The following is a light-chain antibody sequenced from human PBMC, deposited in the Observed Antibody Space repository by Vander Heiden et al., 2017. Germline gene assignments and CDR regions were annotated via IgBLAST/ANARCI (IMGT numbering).Light chain of an antibody. CDR1: TSTIGAGYD. CDR2: DNI. Sequence: SVLTQPPSDAGSPWQSVTISWTWSTSTIGAGYDVHWYQQLPGTAPKLLIYDNINRPSGVPDRFSGSKSGTSASLAITGLQAEDEADYYCQSYDSSLGGHVVFGGGTKLTVL. V-gene: IGLV1-40*01. J-gene: IGLJ2*01. CDR3: QSYDSSLGGHVV.